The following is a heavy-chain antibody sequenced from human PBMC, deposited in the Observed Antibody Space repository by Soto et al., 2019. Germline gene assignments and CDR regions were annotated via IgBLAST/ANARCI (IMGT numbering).Heavy chain of an antibody. V-gene: IGHV4-31*03. J-gene: IGHJ3*02. CDR3: ARGGAIFGVVTEIDAFDI. CDR2: IYYSGST. CDR1: GGSISSGGYY. D-gene: IGHD3-3*01. Sequence: SETLSLTCTVSGGSISSGGYYWSWIRQHPXKGLEWIGYIYYSGSTYYNPSLKSRVTISVDTSKNQFSLKLSSVTAADTAVYYCARGGAIFGVVTEIDAFDIWGQGTMVTVS.